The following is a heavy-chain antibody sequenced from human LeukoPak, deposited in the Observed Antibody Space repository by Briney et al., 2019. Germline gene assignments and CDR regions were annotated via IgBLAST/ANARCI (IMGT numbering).Heavy chain of an antibody. CDR1: GFTFGSYW. Sequence: GGSLRLSCAASGFTFGSYWMSWVRQAPGKGLEWEANIKQDGSEKNYADSVKGRITISRDNAKNSLYLQMDSLRAEDTAVYYCARKGGRNDAFDIWGQGTMVTVSS. CDR3: ARKGGRNDAFDI. V-gene: IGHV3-7*01. D-gene: IGHD1-14*01. J-gene: IGHJ3*02. CDR2: IKQDGSEK.